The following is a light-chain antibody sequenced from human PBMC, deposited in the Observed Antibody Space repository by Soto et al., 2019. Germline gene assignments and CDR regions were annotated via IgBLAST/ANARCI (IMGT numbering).Light chain of an antibody. CDR3: QKYENLPLT. CDR1: QDIKNY. Sequence: DTPMTPSPSSLSASGGDRVTITCQAGQDIKNYLNGYLQKQRKAPKHLIYDACNVERGGPSRFSGSGAGTEYSLTISSPQPEDNGTYYGQKYENLPLTFGGVTKV. J-gene: IGKJ4*01. CDR2: DAC. V-gene: IGKV1-33*01.